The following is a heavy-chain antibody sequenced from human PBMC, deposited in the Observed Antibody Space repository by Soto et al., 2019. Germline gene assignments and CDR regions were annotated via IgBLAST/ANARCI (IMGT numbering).Heavy chain of an antibody. J-gene: IGHJ6*02. D-gene: IGHD2-15*01. V-gene: IGHV1-69*13. CDR2: IIPIFGTA. CDR3: ARARRVVVAATDGGYYYYYGMDV. Sequence: SVKVSCKASGGTFSSYAISWVRQAPGQGLEWMGGIIPIFGTANYAQKFQGRVTITADESTSTAYMELSSLRSEDTAVYYCARARRVVVAATDGGYYYYYGMDVWGQGTTVTVS. CDR1: GGTFSSYA.